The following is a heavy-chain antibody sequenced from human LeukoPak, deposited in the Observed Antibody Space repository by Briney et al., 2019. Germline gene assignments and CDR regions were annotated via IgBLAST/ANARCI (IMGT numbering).Heavy chain of an antibody. J-gene: IGHJ3*02. D-gene: IGHD3-9*01. CDR2: IYYSGST. V-gene: IGHV4-59*01. CDR1: GGSISSYY. CDR3: ARMAWYYDVLTGYSNSTSFDI. Sequence: SETLSLTCTVSGGSISSYYWSWIRQPPGKGLEWIGYIYYSGSTNYNPSLKSRVTMSVDTSKNHFSLKLSSATAADTAVYYCARMAWYYDVLTGYSNSTSFDIWGHGTMVTVSS.